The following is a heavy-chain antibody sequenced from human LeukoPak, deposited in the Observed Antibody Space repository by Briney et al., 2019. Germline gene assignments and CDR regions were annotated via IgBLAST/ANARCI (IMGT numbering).Heavy chain of an antibody. J-gene: IGHJ4*02. CDR3: ASRETDEYSSDY. V-gene: IGHV4-34*01. D-gene: IGHD6-6*01. CDR1: GGSFSGYY. CDR2: INHSGST. Sequence: SETLSLTCAVYGGSFSGYYWSWIRQPPGKGLQWIGEINHSGSTNYNPSLKSRVTISVDTSKNQFSLKLSSVTAADTAVYYCASRETDEYSSDYWGQGTLVTVSS.